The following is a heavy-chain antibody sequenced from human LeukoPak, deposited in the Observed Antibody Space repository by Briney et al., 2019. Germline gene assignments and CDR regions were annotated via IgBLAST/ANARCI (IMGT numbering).Heavy chain of an antibody. D-gene: IGHD1-14*01. CDR2: ISTSNGNT. Sequence: ASVKVSCKASGYTFTNYGMSWVRQAPGQGLEWMGWISTSNGNTNYAQKLQGRVTMTTDTSTSTAYMELRSLRSDDTAVYYCARDRTDRIFDYWGQGTLVTVSS. CDR1: GYTFTNYG. V-gene: IGHV1-18*01. J-gene: IGHJ4*02. CDR3: ARDRTDRIFDY.